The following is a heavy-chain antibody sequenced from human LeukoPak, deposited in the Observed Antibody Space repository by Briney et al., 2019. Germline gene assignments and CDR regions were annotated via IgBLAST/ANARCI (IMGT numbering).Heavy chain of an antibody. CDR3: ARSHSGWQGHNNWFDP. J-gene: IGHJ5*02. V-gene: IGHV4-38-2*01. CDR2: IYHTGST. CDR1: GYSSSSDKY. D-gene: IGHD6-19*01. Sequence: KSSETLSLTCEVSGYSSSSDKYWGWIRQPPGKGLEWIGTIYHTGSTFYNPSLKSRVSISVDTSKNQFSLRSTSVTAADTAVYYCARSHSGWQGHNNWFDPWGQGTLVTVSS.